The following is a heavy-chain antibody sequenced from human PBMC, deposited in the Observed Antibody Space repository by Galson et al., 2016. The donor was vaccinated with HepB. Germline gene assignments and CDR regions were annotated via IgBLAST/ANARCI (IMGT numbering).Heavy chain of an antibody. D-gene: IGHD6-19*01. CDR2: ISYDGSYK. V-gene: IGHV3-30*18. CDR1: GFTFSSYG. Sequence: SLRLSCAASGFTFSSYGMHWVRQAPGKGLEWVAVISYDGSYKYYADSVKGRFTISRDNSKNTLYLQMNSLRAEDTAVYYCAKDPGVFSPGWYYFDSWGQGTLVTVSA. CDR3: AKDPGVFSPGWYYFDS. J-gene: IGHJ4*02.